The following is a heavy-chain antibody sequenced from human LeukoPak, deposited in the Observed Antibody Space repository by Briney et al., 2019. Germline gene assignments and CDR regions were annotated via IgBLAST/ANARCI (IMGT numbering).Heavy chain of an antibody. J-gene: IGHJ3*02. Sequence: GASVKVSCKASGYTFTSYGISWVRQAPGQGLEWMGWISAYNGNTNYAHNLRGRVTTTTDTSTSTAYMELGSLRSDDTAVYYCARDGELYSGSKGLFDIWGQGTMVTVSS. CDR2: ISAYNGNT. CDR1: GYTFTSYG. CDR3: ARDGELYSGSKGLFDI. D-gene: IGHD1-26*01. V-gene: IGHV1-18*01.